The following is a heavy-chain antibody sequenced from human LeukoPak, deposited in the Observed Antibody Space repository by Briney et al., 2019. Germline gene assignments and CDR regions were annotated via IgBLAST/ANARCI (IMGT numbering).Heavy chain of an antibody. V-gene: IGHV4-31*03. D-gene: IGHD6-13*01. Sequence: SETLSLTCTVSGGSISSGGYYWTWIRQHPGKGLEWIGYIYYSGSTYYNPSLKSRVTISVDMSKSQFSLKLSSVTAADTAVYYCARLPYSSSWYSGYFDYWGQGTLVTVSS. CDR2: IYYSGST. CDR3: ARLPYSSSWYSGYFDY. J-gene: IGHJ4*02. CDR1: GGSISSGGYY.